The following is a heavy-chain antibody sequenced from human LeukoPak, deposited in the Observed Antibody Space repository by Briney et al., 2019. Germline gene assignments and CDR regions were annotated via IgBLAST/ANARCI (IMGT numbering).Heavy chain of an antibody. CDR3: ARDRSVGVLPAPPFDF. CDR1: GYSISSTYY. Sequence: ASETLSLTCTVSGYSISSTYYWGWIRQPPGKGLEWVGSVFHSGNTYYNPSLKSRLTISADTSKNQFSLTLTSVTAADTAVYYCARDRSVGVLPAPPFDFWGQGTLVTVSS. CDR2: VFHSGNT. J-gene: IGHJ4*02. V-gene: IGHV4-38-2*02. D-gene: IGHD6-6*01.